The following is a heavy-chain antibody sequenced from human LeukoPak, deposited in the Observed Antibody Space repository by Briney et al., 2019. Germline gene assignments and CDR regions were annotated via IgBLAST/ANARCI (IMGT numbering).Heavy chain of an antibody. D-gene: IGHD3-22*01. CDR1: GFTFSSYE. V-gene: IGHV3-48*03. CDR2: ISSSGSTI. J-gene: IGHJ4*02. Sequence: GGSLRLSCAASGFTFSSYEMNWVRQAPGKGLEWVSYISSSGSTIYYADSVKGRFTISRDNAKNSLYLQMNSLRAEDTAVYYCAKRGYKYDSSGHNYFDYWGQGTLVTVSS. CDR3: AKRGYKYDSSGHNYFDY.